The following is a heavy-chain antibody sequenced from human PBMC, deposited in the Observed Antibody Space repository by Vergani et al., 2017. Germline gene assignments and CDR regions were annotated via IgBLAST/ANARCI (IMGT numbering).Heavy chain of an antibody. CDR3: ARKLSYYYWSGGYYYNPYYYEGMDV. J-gene: IGHJ6*02. Sequence: QVQLQESGPGLVKPSETLSLICTVSGDSINTGAYYWSWIRQPAGKGLEWIGRVYTSGMTNYNPSLKSRVTILVDRSKSQLSLKLTSVTAGDTAVYFCARKLSYYYWSGGYYYNPYYYEGMDVWGPGTTVTVSS. D-gene: IGHD3-10*01. CDR1: GDSINTGAYY. CDR2: VYTSGMT. V-gene: IGHV4-61*02.